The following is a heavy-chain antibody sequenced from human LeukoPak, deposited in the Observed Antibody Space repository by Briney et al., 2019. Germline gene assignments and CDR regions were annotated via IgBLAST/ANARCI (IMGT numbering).Heavy chain of an antibody. CDR1: GFTFGSYA. V-gene: IGHV3-30*04. CDR2: ISYDGSNK. J-gene: IGHJ4*02. D-gene: IGHD3-10*01. CDR3: VGRGFGELIFFDY. Sequence: PGGSLRLSCAASGFTFGSYAMHWVRQAPGKGLEWVAVISYDGSNKYYADSVKGRFTISRDNSKNTLYLQMNSLRAEDTAVYYCVGRGFGELIFFDYWGQGTLVTVSS.